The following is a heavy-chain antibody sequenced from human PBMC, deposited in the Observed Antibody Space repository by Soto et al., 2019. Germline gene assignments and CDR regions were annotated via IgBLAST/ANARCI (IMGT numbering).Heavy chain of an antibody. CDR3: ARDSRRELLDY. CDR1: GFTFGSHG. CDR2: IWSDGGIK. V-gene: IGHV3-33*01. Sequence: SLRLSCVASGFTFGSHGMHWVRQAPGKGLEWVAVIWSDGGIKYYADSVKGRFTVSRDNSRKKLYLQMNSLRVEDTAVYYCARDSRRELLDYWGQGTPVTVSS. D-gene: IGHD1-7*01. J-gene: IGHJ4*02.